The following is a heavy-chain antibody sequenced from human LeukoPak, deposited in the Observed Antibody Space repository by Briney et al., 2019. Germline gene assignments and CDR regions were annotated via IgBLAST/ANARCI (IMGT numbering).Heavy chain of an antibody. CDR1: GGSISSYY. CDR2: AYYRSKWYN. Sequence: SETLSLTCTVSGGSISSYYWSWIRQSPSRGLEWLGRAYYRSKWYNDYAVSVKSRMTINPDTSKNQFSLQLNSMTPEDTAVYYCAREGSEGYLFDYWGQGTLVTVSS. CDR3: AREGSEGYLFDY. V-gene: IGHV6-1*01. D-gene: IGHD1-1*01. J-gene: IGHJ4*02.